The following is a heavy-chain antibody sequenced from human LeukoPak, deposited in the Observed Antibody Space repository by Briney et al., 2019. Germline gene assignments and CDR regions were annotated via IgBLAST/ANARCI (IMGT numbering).Heavy chain of an antibody. CDR1: GFTFSNYW. CDR3: ARVRVSSYYGMDI. Sequence: GGSLRLSCAALGFTFSNYWMSWVRQAPGKGLEWVANINQDESEKYYVDSVKGRFTISRDNAKNSLYLQMNSLRAEDTAVYYCARVRVSSYYGMDIWGQGTTVTVSS. D-gene: IGHD2/OR15-2a*01. CDR2: INQDESEK. J-gene: IGHJ6*02. V-gene: IGHV3-7*05.